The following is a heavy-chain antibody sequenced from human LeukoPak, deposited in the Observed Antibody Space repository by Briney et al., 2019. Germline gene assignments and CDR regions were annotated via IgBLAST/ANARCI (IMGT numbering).Heavy chain of an antibody. CDR3: ARRGRCRGGNCDTETDY. V-gene: IGHV4-39*01. J-gene: IGHJ4*02. CDR2: IYDSGST. CDR1: GAPISSSSYF. D-gene: IGHD2-15*01. Sequence: PSETLSLTCTVSGAPISSSSYFWVWIRQPPGKGLEWIGSIYDSGSTYYNPSLKSRVTMSVDTSKKQFSLNLRSVTAADTAVYYCARRGRCRGGNCDTETDYWGQGTLVTVSS.